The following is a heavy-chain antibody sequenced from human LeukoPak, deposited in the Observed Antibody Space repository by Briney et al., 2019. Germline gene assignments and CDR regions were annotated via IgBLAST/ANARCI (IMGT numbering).Heavy chain of an antibody. D-gene: IGHD6-19*01. Sequence: AASVKVSCKASGGTFSSYAISWVRQAPGQGLEWMGRIIPILGIANYAQKFQGRVTITADKSTSTAYMELSSLRSEDTAVYYCAREQPLAVAGSGDLHYYFDYWGQGILVTVSP. V-gene: IGHV1-69*04. CDR2: IIPILGIA. CDR1: GGTFSSYA. J-gene: IGHJ4*02. CDR3: AREQPLAVAGSGDLHYYFDY.